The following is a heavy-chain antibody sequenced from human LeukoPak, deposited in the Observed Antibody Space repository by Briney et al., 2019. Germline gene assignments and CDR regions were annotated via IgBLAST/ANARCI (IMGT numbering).Heavy chain of an antibody. V-gene: IGHV4-59*01. Sequence: PSETLSLTCTVSGVSISSYYWSWIRQPPGKGLEWIGYIYYSGSTNYNPSLKSRVTISVDTSKNQFSLKLSSVTAADTAVYYCARGFRYAKYYDILTGPIWGQGTMVTVSS. CDR1: GVSISSYY. D-gene: IGHD3-9*01. CDR2: IYYSGST. J-gene: IGHJ3*02. CDR3: ARGFRYAKYYDILTGPI.